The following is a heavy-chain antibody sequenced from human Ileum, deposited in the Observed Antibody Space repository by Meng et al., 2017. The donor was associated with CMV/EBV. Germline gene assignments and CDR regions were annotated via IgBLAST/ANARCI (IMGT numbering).Heavy chain of an antibody. CDR2: ISYSGST. V-gene: IGHV4-30-4*08. Sequence: QESVPGLVNPSQTLSLTCTVAGGSISSGDYWWSWIRQPPGMGLEWIGYISYSGSTYYNPSLRSRVTVSVDTSNNQFSLDLRSGTAADTAVYYCARAVAGRYFDLWGRGTLVTVSS. CDR3: ARAVAGRYFDL. D-gene: IGHD3-10*01. J-gene: IGHJ2*01. CDR1: GGSISSGDYW.